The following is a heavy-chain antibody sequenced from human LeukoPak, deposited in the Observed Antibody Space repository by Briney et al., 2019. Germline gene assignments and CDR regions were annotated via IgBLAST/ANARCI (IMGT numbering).Heavy chain of an antibody. Sequence: GGSLRLSCAASGFTFSSYWMHWVRQAPGKGLVWVSRISSDESRTNYADSVKGRFTISRDYAKNTVFLQMNSLRAEDTAVYYCARVRAVAGTDVLYYFDYWGQGTLVTVSS. J-gene: IGHJ4*02. CDR3: ARVRAVAGTDVLYYFDY. V-gene: IGHV3-74*01. CDR2: ISSDESRT. CDR1: GFTFSSYW. D-gene: IGHD6-19*01.